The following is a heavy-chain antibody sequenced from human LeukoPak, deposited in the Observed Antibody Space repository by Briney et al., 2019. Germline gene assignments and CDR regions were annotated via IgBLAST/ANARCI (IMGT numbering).Heavy chain of an antibody. D-gene: IGHD6-13*01. CDR3: ARSSSSWYFLTY. Sequence: ASVKVSCKASGYTFTSYGISWVRQAPGQGLEWMGWMNPNSGNTGYAQKFQGRVTMTRNTSISTAYMELSSLRSEDTAVYYCARSSSSWYFLTYWGQGTLVTVSS. CDR2: MNPNSGNT. V-gene: IGHV1-8*02. J-gene: IGHJ4*02. CDR1: GYTFTSYG.